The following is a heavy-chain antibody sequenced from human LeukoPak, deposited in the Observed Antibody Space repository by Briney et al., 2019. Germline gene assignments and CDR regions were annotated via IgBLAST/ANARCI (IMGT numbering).Heavy chain of an antibody. D-gene: IGHD6-13*01. J-gene: IGHJ4*02. CDR3: ARINSSRWYDF. V-gene: IGHV1-2*02. Sequence: ASLKVSCKASGYTFTGYYMHWVRQAPGQGLEWMGWINTNIGDTNYAQKFQGRVTMTRDTSNSTAYMELSRLRSEDTDVYYCARINSSRWYDFWGQGTLVTVS. CDR2: INTNIGDT. CDR1: GYTFTGYY.